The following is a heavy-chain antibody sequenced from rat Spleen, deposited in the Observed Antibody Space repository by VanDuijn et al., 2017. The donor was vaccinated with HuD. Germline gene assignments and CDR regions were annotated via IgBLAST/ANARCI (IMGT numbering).Heavy chain of an antibody. D-gene: IGHD1-10*01. CDR3: ARGDNNYGWFAY. J-gene: IGHJ3*01. CDR2: ISTGGGNT. Sequence: EVHLVESGGGLVQPGRSLKLSCAASGFTYSNYVMAWVSQAPTKGLEWVASISTGGGNTYYRDSVKGRFTISRDNAKNTLYLQMDSLRSEDTATYYCARGDNNYGWFAYWGQGTLVTVSS. V-gene: IGHV5S13*01. CDR1: GFTYSNYV.